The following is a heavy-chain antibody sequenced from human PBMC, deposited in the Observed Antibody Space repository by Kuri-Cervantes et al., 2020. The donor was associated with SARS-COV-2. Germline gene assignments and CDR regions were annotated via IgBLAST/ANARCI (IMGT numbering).Heavy chain of an antibody. D-gene: IGHD3-10*01. J-gene: IGHJ5*02. CDR3: ARGNGSGSGGWFDP. CDR1: GYTFTGYY. Sequence: APVKVSCKASGYTFTGYYMHWVRQAPGQGLEWMGWINPNSGGTNYAQKFQGRVTMTRDTSISTAYMELSRLRSDDTAVYYCARGNGSGSGGWFDPWGQGTLVTVSS. V-gene: IGHV1-2*02. CDR2: INPNSGGT.